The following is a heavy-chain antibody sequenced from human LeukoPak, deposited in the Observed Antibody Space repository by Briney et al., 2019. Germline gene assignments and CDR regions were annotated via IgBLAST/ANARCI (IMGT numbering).Heavy chain of an antibody. J-gene: IGHJ4*02. CDR1: GYTFTDSY. CDR2: INPNSGGT. D-gene: IGHD4-23*01. V-gene: IGHV1-2*02. Sequence: ASVKVSCKASGYTFTDSYMHWVRQAPGQGLEWMGWINPNSGGTKYAQKFQGRVTMTRDTSISTAYMELSSLRSDDTAVYYCARDGGLDYWGQGTLVTVSS. CDR3: ARDGGLDY.